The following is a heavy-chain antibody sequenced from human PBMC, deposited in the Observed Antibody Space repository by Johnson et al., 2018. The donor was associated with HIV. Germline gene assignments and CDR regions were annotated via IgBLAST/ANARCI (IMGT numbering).Heavy chain of an antibody. Sequence: VQLVESGGGLVKPGGSLRLSCVASGFTFSDYYMTWVRQATGKGLEWVSYISSSGSTIYSADSVKGRFTISRDNAKNSLYLQMNSLRAEDTAVYYCARSKDCSGGSCPDAFDIWGQGTMLIVSS. J-gene: IGHJ3*02. D-gene: IGHD2-15*01. CDR1: GFTFSDYY. CDR2: ISSSGSTI. CDR3: ARSKDCSGGSCPDAFDI. V-gene: IGHV3-11*04.